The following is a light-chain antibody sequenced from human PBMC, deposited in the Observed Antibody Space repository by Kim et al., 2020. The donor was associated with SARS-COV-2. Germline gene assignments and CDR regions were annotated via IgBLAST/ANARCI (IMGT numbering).Light chain of an antibody. J-gene: IGLJ2*01. CDR2: GKN. Sequence: AVGQTVRITCQGDSLRSYYAHWYQQKPGQAPVLVIYGKNNRPSGIPDRFSGSSSGNTASLTITGAQAEDEADYYCNSRDSSGNQVVFGGGTQLTVL. V-gene: IGLV3-19*01. CDR1: SLRSYY. CDR3: NSRDSSGNQVV.